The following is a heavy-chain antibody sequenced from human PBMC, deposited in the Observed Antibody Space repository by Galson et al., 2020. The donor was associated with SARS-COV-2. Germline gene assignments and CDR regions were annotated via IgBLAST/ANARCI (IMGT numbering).Heavy chain of an antibody. CDR3: ARGAAGLGYCTTTTCYGGARSPADS. CDR1: GFTFSSYT. V-gene: IGHV3-21*01. J-gene: IGHJ4*02. CDR2: ISSFSSYI. Sequence: GGSLRLSCVGSGFTFSSYTMHWVRQAPGKGLEWVSSISSFSSYIFYADSLKGRFTVSRDDAKNSLFLQMNSLTVDDTAVYYCARGAAGLGYCTTTTCYGGARSPADSWGLGTLVIVSS. D-gene: IGHD2-8*01.